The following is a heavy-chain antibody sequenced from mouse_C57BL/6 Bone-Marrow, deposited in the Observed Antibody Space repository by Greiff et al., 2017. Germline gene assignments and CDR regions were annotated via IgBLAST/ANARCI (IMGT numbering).Heavy chain of an antibody. V-gene: IGHV5-12*01. Sequence: EVMLVESGGGLVQPGGSLKLSCAASGFTFSDYYMYWVRQTPEKRLEWVAYISNGGGSTYYPDTVKGRFTNSRDNAKNTLYLQMSRLKSEDTAMYYCARLGGTYYFDYWGQGTTLTVSS. CDR3: ARLGGTYYFDY. CDR2: ISNGGGST. CDR1: GFTFSDYY. J-gene: IGHJ2*01. D-gene: IGHD3-1*01.